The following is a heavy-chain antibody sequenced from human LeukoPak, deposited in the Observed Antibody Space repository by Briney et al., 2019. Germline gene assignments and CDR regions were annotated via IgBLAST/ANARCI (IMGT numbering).Heavy chain of an antibody. J-gene: IGHJ4*02. CDR3: SKNWGPRWFDSLGC. V-gene: IGHV3-23*01. CDR2: ISGNLNTT. CDR1: GFTFSNYA. D-gene: IGHD3-10*01. Sequence: PGGSLRLSCAASGFTFSNYALSWVRQAPGKGLEWVSTISGNLNTTYYADSVKGRFTISRDNSKNTLYLQMNSLRAEDTAIYYCSKNWGPRWFDSLGCWGQGSLVNGSS.